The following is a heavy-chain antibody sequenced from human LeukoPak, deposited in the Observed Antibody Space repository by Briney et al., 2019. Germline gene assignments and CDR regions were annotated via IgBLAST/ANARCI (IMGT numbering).Heavy chain of an antibody. V-gene: IGHV4-61*02. Sequence: PSETLSLTCTVSGGSLSSGSYYWAWVRQPAGKTLEWLGRIQTSGSTNYNPSLRSRVTISGDTSKNQFSLKVSSVTAADTAVYYCARGNKDGIIVSRFDYWGQGTLVTVSS. D-gene: IGHD1-26*01. CDR2: IQTSGST. CDR1: GGSLSSGSYY. CDR3: ARGNKDGIIVSRFDY. J-gene: IGHJ4*02.